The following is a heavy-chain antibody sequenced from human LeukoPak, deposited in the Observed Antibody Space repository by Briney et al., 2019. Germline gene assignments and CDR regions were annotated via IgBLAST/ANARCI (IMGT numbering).Heavy chain of an antibody. CDR2: ISAYNGKT. V-gene: IGHV1-18*01. Sequence: ASVKVSCKASGYTFISYGISWVRQAPGQGLEWMGWISAYNGKTNYAQKLQGRVTMTADTSTSTAYMELRSLRSDDTAVYYCARDSHEVYYYDRSGYEGWFYPWGQGTLVTVSS. CDR1: GYTFISYG. J-gene: IGHJ5*02. CDR3: ARDSHEVYYYDRSGYEGWFYP. D-gene: IGHD3-22*01.